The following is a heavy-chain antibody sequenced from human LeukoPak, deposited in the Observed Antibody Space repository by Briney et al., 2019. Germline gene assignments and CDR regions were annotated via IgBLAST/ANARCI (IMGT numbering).Heavy chain of an antibody. Sequence: PGGSLRLSCVASGFTFNNSWMHWVRQAPGKGLVWVSRINIDASTTSYADSVKGRFTTSRDNAKNTLFLQMNSLRAEDTAVYYCARDPTDYFGSGTIDDWGRGTLVTVSS. CDR1: GFTFNNSW. D-gene: IGHD3-10*01. J-gene: IGHJ4*02. CDR3: ARDPTDYFGSGTIDD. CDR2: INIDASTT. V-gene: IGHV3-74*01.